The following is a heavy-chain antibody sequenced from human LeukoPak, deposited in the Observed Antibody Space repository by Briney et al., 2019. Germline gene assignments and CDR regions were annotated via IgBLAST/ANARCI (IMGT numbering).Heavy chain of an antibody. CDR2: IYSGGST. V-gene: IGHV3-53*01. J-gene: IGHJ4*02. D-gene: IGHD3-22*01. Sequence: GGSLRLSCAASGFTVSSNYMNWVRQAPGKGLEWVSVIYSGGSTYYADSVRGRFTISRDNAKKSLYLQMNSLRAEDTAVYYCARSADRSGYFREITLYYFDYWGQGTLVTVSS. CDR1: GFTVSSNY. CDR3: ARSADRSGYFREITLYYFDY.